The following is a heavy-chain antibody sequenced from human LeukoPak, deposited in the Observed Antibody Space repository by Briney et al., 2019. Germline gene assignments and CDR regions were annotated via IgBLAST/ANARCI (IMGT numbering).Heavy chain of an antibody. CDR2: MNPNSGNT. Sequence: SVKVSCKASGYTFTSYDINWVRQATGQGLEWMGWMNPNSGNTGYAQKFQGRVTMTRNTSISTAYMELSSLRSEDTAVYYCANFGEYLLGPIDDYWGQGTLVTVSS. D-gene: IGHD3-10*01. CDR3: ANFGEYLLGPIDDY. J-gene: IGHJ4*02. CDR1: GYTFTSYD. V-gene: IGHV1-8*01.